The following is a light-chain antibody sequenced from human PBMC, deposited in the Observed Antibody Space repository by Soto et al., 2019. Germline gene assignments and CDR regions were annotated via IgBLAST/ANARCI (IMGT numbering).Light chain of an antibody. V-gene: IGKV3-11*01. CDR1: QSVSSY. Sequence: VCAQSRDSVALCARRSATHSSRASQSVSSYLAWYQQKPGQAPRLIIYDASNRATGIPARFSGSGSGTDFTLTISSLEPEDFAVYYCQERSNWRITFGQGTRLEIK. J-gene: IGKJ5*01. CDR3: QERSNWRIT. CDR2: DAS.